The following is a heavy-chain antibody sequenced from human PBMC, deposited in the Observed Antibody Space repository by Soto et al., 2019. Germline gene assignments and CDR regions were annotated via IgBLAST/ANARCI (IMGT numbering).Heavy chain of an antibody. J-gene: IGHJ6*03. CDR3: TSRLRNPPGLYYNMDV. D-gene: IGHD5-12*01. V-gene: IGHV3-21*01. CDR2: ISTSSSYI. Sequence: GGSLRLSCAASKFPFSDYSMNWVRQAPGKGLEWVSSISTSSSYIYYADSVKGRFTISRDNAKNSLYLQMNSLRAEDTAVYYCTSRLRNPPGLYYNMDVWGKGTTVTVSS. CDR1: KFPFSDYS.